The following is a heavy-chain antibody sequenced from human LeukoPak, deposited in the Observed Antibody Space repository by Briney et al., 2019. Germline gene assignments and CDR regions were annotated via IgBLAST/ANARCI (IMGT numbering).Heavy chain of an antibody. Sequence: PGGSLRLSCAASGFIFSSYAMHWVRQAPGKGLEWVAVISYDGSNKYYADSVKGRFTISRDNSKNTLYLQMNSLRAEDTAVYYCARAPSYDILTGYYPAWGQGTLVTVSS. D-gene: IGHD3-9*01. V-gene: IGHV3-30*04. CDR3: ARAPSYDILTGYYPA. J-gene: IGHJ5*02. CDR1: GFIFSSYA. CDR2: ISYDGSNK.